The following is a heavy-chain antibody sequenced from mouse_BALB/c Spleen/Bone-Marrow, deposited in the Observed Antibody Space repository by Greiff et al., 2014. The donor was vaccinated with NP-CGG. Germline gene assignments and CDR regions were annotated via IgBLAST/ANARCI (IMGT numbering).Heavy chain of an antibody. J-gene: IGHJ2*01. CDR2: INPGSGGT. Sequence: QVQLQQSGAELVRPATSVKVSCKASGYAFTNYLIEWVKQRPGQGLEWIGMINPGSGGTNYNEKFKGKATLTADKSSSTAYMQLSSLTSDDSAVYFCARRDGSYFDYWGQGTTLTVSS. V-gene: IGHV1-54*01. CDR1: GYAFTNYL. D-gene: IGHD3-3*01. CDR3: ARRDGSYFDY.